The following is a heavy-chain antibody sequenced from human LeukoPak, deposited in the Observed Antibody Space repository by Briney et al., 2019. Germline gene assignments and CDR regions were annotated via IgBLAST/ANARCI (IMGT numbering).Heavy chain of an antibody. J-gene: IGHJ4*02. CDR1: GYTFTSYG. Sequence: ASVKVSCKASGYTFTSYGISWVRQAPGQGLEWMGWISGYNGNTNYAQKLQGRVTMTTDTSTSTAYMDLRSLRSDDTAVYYYARGGYCSTTSCYFRTATFDYWGRGTLVTVSS. D-gene: IGHD2-2*03. V-gene: IGHV1-18*01. CDR2: ISGYNGNT. CDR3: ARGGYCSTTSCYFRTATFDY.